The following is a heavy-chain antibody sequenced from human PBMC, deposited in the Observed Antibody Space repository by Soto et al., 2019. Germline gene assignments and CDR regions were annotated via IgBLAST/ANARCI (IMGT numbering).Heavy chain of an antibody. CDR2: ISSSSSYI. CDR3: VTTRGSSSYYFDY. V-gene: IGHV3-21*01. D-gene: IGHD6-6*01. J-gene: IGHJ4*02. Sequence: GGSLRLSCAASGFTFSSYSMNWVRQAPGKGLEWVSSISSSSSYIYYADSVKGRFTISRDNAKNSLYLQMNSLRAEDTAVYYCVTTRGSSSYYFDYWGQGPLVTVS. CDR1: GFTFSSYS.